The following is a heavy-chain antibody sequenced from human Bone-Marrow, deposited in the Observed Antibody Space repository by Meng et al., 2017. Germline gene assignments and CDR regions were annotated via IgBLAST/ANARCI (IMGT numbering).Heavy chain of an antibody. CDR3: ARDEDISAAGKLFGDY. Sequence: QGELLQSGGAGKKPGASVKVSCKASGYTFPDYWLHWVRRAPGQGLEWMGRINPKSGDTHYAQRFQGRVTMTGDTSISTAYMELSGLRSDDTAMYYCARDEDISAAGKLFGDYWGQGTLVTVSS. J-gene: IGHJ4*02. V-gene: IGHV1-2*06. D-gene: IGHD6-13*01. CDR2: INPKSGDT. CDR1: GYTFPDYW.